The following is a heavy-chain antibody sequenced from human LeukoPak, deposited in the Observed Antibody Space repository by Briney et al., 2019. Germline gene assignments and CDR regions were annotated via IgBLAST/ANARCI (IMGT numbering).Heavy chain of an antibody. CDR2: INSDGSST. CDR3: ARDSPRLTAANILSFDP. J-gene: IGHJ5*02. V-gene: IGHV3-74*01. Sequence: PGGSLRLSCAASGFTFSSYWMHWVRQAPGKGLVWVSRINSDGSSTSYADSVKGRFTISRDNAKNTLYLQMNSLRAEDTAVYYCARDSPRLTAANILSFDPWGQGTLVTVSS. D-gene: IGHD1-14*01. CDR1: GFTFSSYW.